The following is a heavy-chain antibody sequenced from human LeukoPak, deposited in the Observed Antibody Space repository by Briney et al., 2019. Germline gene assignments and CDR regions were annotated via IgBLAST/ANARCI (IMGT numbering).Heavy chain of an antibody. CDR1: GCSISSGSKY. Sequence: SETLSLTCTVSGCSISSGSKYWSWIRQPAGKGLEWIGRIYTGGSTYYNTSLKSRVTISDDTSKNQFSLKLSSVTAADTAVYYCARESYDFWSGYYPYFDYWGQGTLVTVSS. D-gene: IGHD3-3*01. J-gene: IGHJ4*02. V-gene: IGHV4-61*02. CDR3: ARESYDFWSGYYPYFDY. CDR2: IYTGGST.